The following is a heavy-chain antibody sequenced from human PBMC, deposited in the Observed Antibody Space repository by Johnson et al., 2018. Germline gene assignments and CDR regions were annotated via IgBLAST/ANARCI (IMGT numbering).Heavy chain of an antibody. Sequence: QVQLVQSGGCVVQPGRSXRLSCAVSGFTFSSYAMHWVRQAPGKGLEWVAVISYDGSNKDYLDHVKGRLTISRDNSRDTLYLQMNSLRAEDTAVYYCARGAMIVVGIDALDIWGQGTMVTVSS. D-gene: IGHD3-22*01. CDR2: ISYDGSNK. J-gene: IGHJ3*02. CDR3: ARGAMIVVGIDALDI. CDR1: GFTFSSYA. V-gene: IGHV3-30*03.